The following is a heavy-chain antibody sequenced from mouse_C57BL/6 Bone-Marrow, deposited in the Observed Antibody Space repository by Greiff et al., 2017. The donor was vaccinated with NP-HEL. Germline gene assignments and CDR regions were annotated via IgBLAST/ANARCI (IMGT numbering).Heavy chain of an antibody. CDR2: IHPNSGST. CDR1: GYTFTSYW. Sequence: QVQLQQPGAELVKPGASVKLSCKASGYTFTSYWMHWVKQRPGQGLEWIGMIHPNSGSTNYNETFKSKATLTVDKSSSTAYMQLSSLTSEDSAVYYCARNGYYGSSYCYWYFDVWGTGTTVTVSS. CDR3: ARNGYYGSSYCYWYFDV. J-gene: IGHJ1*03. D-gene: IGHD1-1*01. V-gene: IGHV1-64*01.